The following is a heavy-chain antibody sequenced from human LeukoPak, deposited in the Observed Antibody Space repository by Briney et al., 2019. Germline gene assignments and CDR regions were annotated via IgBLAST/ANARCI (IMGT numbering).Heavy chain of an antibody. CDR3: ARGPYYYDSSGYYPFNFDY. V-gene: IGHV5-51*01. D-gene: IGHD3-22*01. J-gene: IGHJ4*02. CDR2: IYPGDSDT. CDR1: GYSFTSYW. Sequence: GESLKISCKGSGYSFTSYWIGWVRQMPGKGLEWMGIIYPGDSDTRYSPSFQGQVTISADKSISTAYLQWSNLKASDTAMYYCARGPYYYDSSGYYPFNFDYWGQGTLVTVSS.